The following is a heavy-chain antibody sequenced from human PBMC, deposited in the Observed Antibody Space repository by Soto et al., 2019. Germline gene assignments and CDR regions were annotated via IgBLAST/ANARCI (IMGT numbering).Heavy chain of an antibody. CDR3: ARGPRTTPRYFDL. Sequence: SETLSLTCAVSGGSISSGGYSWSWIRQPPGKGLEWIGYIYHSGSTYYNPSLKSRVTISVDRSKKQFSVKLNSVTAADTAVYYCARGPRTTPRYFDLWGRGTLVTVSS. CDR2: IYHSGST. D-gene: IGHD4-17*01. V-gene: IGHV4-30-2*01. CDR1: GGSISSGGYS. J-gene: IGHJ2*01.